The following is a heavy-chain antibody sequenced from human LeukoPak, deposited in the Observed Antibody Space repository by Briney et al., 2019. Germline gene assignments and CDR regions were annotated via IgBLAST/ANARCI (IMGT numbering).Heavy chain of an antibody. V-gene: IGHV4-61*05. Sequence: SETLSLTCTVSGGSISSSDCYWSWMPPPPGKGLEWLGYFYYSGNSNHNPSLKRRVTISVDTSKNQFSLKLISVPAADTPVYYCAGLGASGDGYLSWSDPWGQGTLVTASS. D-gene: IGHD2-21*01. J-gene: IGHJ5*02. CDR2: FYYSGNS. CDR1: GGSISSSDCY. CDR3: AGLGASGDGYLSWSDP.